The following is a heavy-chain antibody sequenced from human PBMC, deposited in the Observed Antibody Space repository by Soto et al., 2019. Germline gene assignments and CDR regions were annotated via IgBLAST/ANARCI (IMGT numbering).Heavy chain of an antibody. CDR1: GYTFTSYA. V-gene: IGHV1-3*01. Sequence: GASVKVSCKASGYTFTSYAMHWVRQAPGQRLEWMGWINAGNGNTKYSQKFQGRVTITRDTSASTAYMELSSLRSEDTAVYYCASSASHYDILTGPYYYYGMDVWGQGTTVTVSS. CDR3: ASSASHYDILTGPYYYYGMDV. D-gene: IGHD3-9*01. CDR2: INAGNGNT. J-gene: IGHJ6*02.